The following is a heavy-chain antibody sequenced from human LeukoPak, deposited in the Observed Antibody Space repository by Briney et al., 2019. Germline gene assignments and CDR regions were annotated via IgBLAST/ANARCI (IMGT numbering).Heavy chain of an antibody. J-gene: IGHJ6*02. Sequence: SSETLSLTCTVSGGSISSYYWSWIRQPAGKGLEWIGRIYTSGSTNYNPSLKSRVTMSVDTSKNQFSLKLSSVTAADTAVYYCARGPRGGYGSGRPLYGMDVWGQGTTVTVSS. D-gene: IGHD3-10*01. CDR2: IYTSGST. CDR1: GGSISSYY. CDR3: ARGPRGGYGSGRPLYGMDV. V-gene: IGHV4-4*07.